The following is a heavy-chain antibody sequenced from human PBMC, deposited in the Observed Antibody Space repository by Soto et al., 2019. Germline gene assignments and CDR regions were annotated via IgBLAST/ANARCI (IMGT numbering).Heavy chain of an antibody. Sequence: LRLSCDAYGVTLCSRGMHWVLQAPGKGREWVAVISYDGSNKYYADSVKGRFTISRDNSKNTLYLQMNSLRAEDTAVYYCAKSGTWSSSYWYFDLWGRGTRVTVPS. V-gene: IGHV3-30*18. J-gene: IGHJ2*01. CDR1: GVTLCSRG. CDR2: ISYDGSNK. D-gene: IGHD3-10*01. CDR3: AKSGTWSSSYWYFDL.